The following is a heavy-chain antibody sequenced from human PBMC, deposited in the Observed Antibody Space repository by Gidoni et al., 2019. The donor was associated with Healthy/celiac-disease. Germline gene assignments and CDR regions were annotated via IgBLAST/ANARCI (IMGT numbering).Heavy chain of an antibody. Sequence: QVQLVQSGAEVKKPGASVKVSCKASGYTFTGYYMHWVRQAPGQGLEWMGWINPNSGGTNYAQKFQGWVTMTRDTSISTAYMELSRLRSDDTAVYYCARGGPYSSSWPRGWFDPWGQGTLVTVSS. CDR2: INPNSGGT. D-gene: IGHD6-13*01. J-gene: IGHJ5*02. V-gene: IGHV1-2*04. CDR3: ARGGPYSSSWPRGWFDP. CDR1: GYTFTGYY.